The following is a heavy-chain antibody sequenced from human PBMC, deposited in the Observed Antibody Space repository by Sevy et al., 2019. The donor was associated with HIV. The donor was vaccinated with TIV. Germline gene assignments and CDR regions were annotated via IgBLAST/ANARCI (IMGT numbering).Heavy chain of an antibody. J-gene: IGHJ6*02. Sequence: SETLSLTCSVSGGSMSNYYWSWVRQPAGKGLEWIGRIYPSGSTKYNPSLTSRVSMSVDSSKNQFSLKVNSVTAADTAVYYCVRGSQRMDVWGQGTTVTVSS. CDR2: IYPSGST. CDR3: VRGSQRMDV. V-gene: IGHV4-4*07. CDR1: GGSMSNYY.